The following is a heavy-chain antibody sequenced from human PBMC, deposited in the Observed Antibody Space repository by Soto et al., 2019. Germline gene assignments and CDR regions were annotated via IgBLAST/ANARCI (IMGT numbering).Heavy chain of an antibody. V-gene: IGHV3-21*01. Sequence: GGSLRLSCAASGFTFSSYSMNWVRQAPGKGLEWVSSISSSSSYIYYADTVKGRFTISRDNAKNSLYLQMNSLRAEDTAVYYCARDYGSGSYPLPQFDYWGQGTLVTVSS. CDR1: GFTFSSYS. D-gene: IGHD3-10*01. J-gene: IGHJ4*02. CDR3: ARDYGSGSYPLPQFDY. CDR2: ISSSSSYI.